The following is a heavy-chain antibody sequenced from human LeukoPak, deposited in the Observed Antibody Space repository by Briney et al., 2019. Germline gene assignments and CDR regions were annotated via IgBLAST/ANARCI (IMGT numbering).Heavy chain of an antibody. CDR2: INPSGGST. J-gene: IGHJ3*02. D-gene: IGHD3-9*01. CDR3: ASHAGVRYFDWHDAFDI. CDR1: GYTFTSYY. Sequence: GASVKVSCKASGYTFTSYYMHWVRQAPGQGLEWMGIINPSGGSTSYAQKFQGRVTMTRDTSTSTVYMELSSLRSEDAAVYYCASHAGVRYFDWHDAFDIWGQGTMVTVSS. V-gene: IGHV1-46*01.